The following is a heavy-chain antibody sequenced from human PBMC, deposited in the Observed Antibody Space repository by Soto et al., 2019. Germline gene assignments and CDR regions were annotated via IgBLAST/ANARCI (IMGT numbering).Heavy chain of an antibody. J-gene: IGHJ5*02. CDR3: ARLRIATNNYKWFDP. Sequence: SETLSLTCSVSGAALNSGNYYWSWIRQVPGKGLEWIGHIYVTGAVNYNPSLRDRITISQDTSERQFSLNLRLVTAADTAVYYCARLRIATNNYKWFDPWGQGTLVTVSS. CDR1: GAALNSGNYY. CDR2: IYVTGAV. V-gene: IGHV4-31*03. D-gene: IGHD2-21*01.